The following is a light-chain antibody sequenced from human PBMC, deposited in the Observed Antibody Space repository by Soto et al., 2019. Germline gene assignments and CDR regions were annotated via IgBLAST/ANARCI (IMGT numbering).Light chain of an antibody. CDR1: QGVGNY. CDR3: QQYNSYSFT. CDR2: DAS. Sequence: DIQLTQSPSFLSASIGDRVTITCRASQGVGNYLAWYQQKPGKAPKLLIYDASSLESGVPSRFSGSGSGTEFTLTISSLQPDDFATYYCQQYNSYSFTFGPGTKVDIK. V-gene: IGKV1-5*01. J-gene: IGKJ3*01.